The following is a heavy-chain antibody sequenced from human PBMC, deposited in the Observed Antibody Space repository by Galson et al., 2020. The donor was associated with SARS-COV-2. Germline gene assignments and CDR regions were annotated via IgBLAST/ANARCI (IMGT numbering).Heavy chain of an antibody. V-gene: IGHV3-30*04. CDR2: ISYDGSNK. D-gene: IGHD3-22*01. CDR1: GFTFSSYA. J-gene: IGHJ6*02. CDR3: ARGGSSGYYYYYYGMDV. Sequence: GGSLRLSCAASGFTFSSYAMHWVRQAPGKGLEWVAVISYDGSNKYYADSVKGRFTISRDNSKNTLYLQMNSLRAEDTAVYYCARGGSSGYYYYYYGMDVWGQGTTVTVSS.